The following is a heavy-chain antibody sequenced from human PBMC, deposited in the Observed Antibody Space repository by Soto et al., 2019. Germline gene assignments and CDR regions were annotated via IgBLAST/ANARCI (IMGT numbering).Heavy chain of an antibody. CDR2: IYYSGST. CDR1: GGSISSYY. Sequence: QVQLQESGPGLVKPSETLSLTCTVSGGSISSYYWSWIRQPPGKGLEWIGYIYYSGSTNYNPSLKRRVTISVDTAKNQFSLKLSSVTAADTAVYYCARHVAFGAFDIWGQGTMVTVSS. CDR3: ARHVAFGAFDI. V-gene: IGHV4-59*08. D-gene: IGHD3-10*01. J-gene: IGHJ3*02.